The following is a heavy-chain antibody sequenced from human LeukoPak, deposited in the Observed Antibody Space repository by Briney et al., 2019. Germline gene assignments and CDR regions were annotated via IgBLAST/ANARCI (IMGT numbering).Heavy chain of an antibody. V-gene: IGHV1-46*01. CDR3: ARGPPGRVYDSSKRGLFDP. Sequence: ASVRVSCQASGYTFSTYYMHWVRQAPGQGLEWMGIINPGDGSTNYAQKFQGRVNLTRDTSTSTVSMELSSLRSEDTAVYYCARGPPGRVYDSSKRGLFDPWGQGTLVPVSS. D-gene: IGHD3-22*01. J-gene: IGHJ5*02. CDR2: INPGDGST. CDR1: GYTFSTYY.